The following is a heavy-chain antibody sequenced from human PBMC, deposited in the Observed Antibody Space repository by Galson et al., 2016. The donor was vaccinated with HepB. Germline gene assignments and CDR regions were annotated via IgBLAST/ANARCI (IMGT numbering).Heavy chain of an antibody. Sequence: SVKVSCKGSGGSFNNYAITWVRQAPGQGLEWMGGIVPIFNTPNYSPKFHDRITLSADESTTTAYMELSSLRSEGTAVYFCARDTTGVWCSGGTCSNSYMDVWGQGTTVTVSS. V-gene: IGHV1-69*13. CDR2: IVPIFNTP. D-gene: IGHD2-15*01. CDR3: ARDTTGVWCSGGTCSNSYMDV. CDR1: GGSFNNYA. J-gene: IGHJ6*02.